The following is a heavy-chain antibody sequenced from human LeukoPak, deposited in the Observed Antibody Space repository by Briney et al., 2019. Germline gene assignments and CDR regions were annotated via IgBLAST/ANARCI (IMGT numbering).Heavy chain of an antibody. D-gene: IGHD3-22*01. CDR3: ARGFYDSSGYLDY. J-gene: IGHJ4*02. CDR2: ISSSSSYI. CDR1: GFTFSSYS. Sequence: GGSLRLSCAASGFTFSSYSMTWVRQAPGKGLEWVSSISSSSSYIYYADSVKGRFTISRDNAKNSLYLQMNSLRAEDTAVYYCARGFYDSSGYLDYWGQGTLVTVSS. V-gene: IGHV3-21*01.